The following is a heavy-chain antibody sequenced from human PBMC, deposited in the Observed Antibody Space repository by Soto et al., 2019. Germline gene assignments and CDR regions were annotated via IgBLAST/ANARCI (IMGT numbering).Heavy chain of an antibody. CDR3: ARARFQVLYGKPYFDS. Sequence: QVQLQESGPGLVKPSQTLSLTCTVSGGSITTGGSYWSWIRQHPGKGLEWIGNIYHSGNTYYNPPLMSRLTISVDTSKNHFALMVDSVTAADTAVYYCARARFQVLYGKPYFDSWGQGTLVTVSS. D-gene: IGHD2-2*02. V-gene: IGHV4-31*03. CDR2: IYHSGNT. J-gene: IGHJ4*02. CDR1: GGSITTGGSY.